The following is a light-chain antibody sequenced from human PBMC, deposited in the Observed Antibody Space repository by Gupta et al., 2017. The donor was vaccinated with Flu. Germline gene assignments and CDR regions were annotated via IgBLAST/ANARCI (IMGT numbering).Light chain of an antibody. CDR1: SGHSTYA. J-gene: IGLJ3*02. Sequence: QLVLTQSPSASDSLGASVKLTCTLSSGHSTYAIAWHQQQPEKGPRFLMKINRDGSHRKGDGIPDRFSGSTSGAERNLIISSLQSEDEADYYCQTWDTGIWVFGGGTKLTVL. V-gene: IGLV4-69*01. CDR2: INRDGSH. CDR3: QTWDTGIWV.